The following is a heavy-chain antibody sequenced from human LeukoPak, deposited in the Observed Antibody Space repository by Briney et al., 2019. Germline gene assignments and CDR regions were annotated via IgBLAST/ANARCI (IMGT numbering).Heavy chain of an antibody. Sequence: SGPTLVKPPQTLTLTCTFSGFSLTTSGVGVGWVRQPPGKALEWLALIYWDDDERYSPSLKSRLTSTKDTSKSQVVLTMTNMDPVDTATYYCALTSQYSTFGYWGQGTLITVSS. CDR1: GFSLTTSGVG. J-gene: IGHJ4*02. D-gene: IGHD2-21*01. CDR2: IYWDDDE. V-gene: IGHV2-5*02. CDR3: ALTSQYSTFGY.